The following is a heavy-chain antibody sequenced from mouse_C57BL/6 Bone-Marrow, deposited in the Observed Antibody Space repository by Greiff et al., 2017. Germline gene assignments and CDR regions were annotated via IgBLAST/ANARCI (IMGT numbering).Heavy chain of an antibody. CDR3: AKGLWLLLAMDY. J-gene: IGHJ4*01. CDR1: GYTFTDYY. D-gene: IGHD2-3*01. CDR2: IGPGSGST. Sequence: QVQLQQSGAELVKPGASVKISCKASGYTFTDYYINWVKQRPGQGLAWIGKIGPGSGSTYYNEKFKGKATLPVEKYSSTACMALRSLTSEDSAVYYCAKGLWLLLAMDYWGQGTSVTVSS. V-gene: IGHV1-77*01.